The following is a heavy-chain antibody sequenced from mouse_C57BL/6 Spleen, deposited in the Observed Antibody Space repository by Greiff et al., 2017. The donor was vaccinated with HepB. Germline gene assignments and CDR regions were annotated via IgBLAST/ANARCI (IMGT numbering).Heavy chain of an antibody. D-gene: IGHD1-1*01. Sequence: VQLQQPGAELVRPGASVKLSCTASGFNIKDDYMHWVKQRPEQGLEWIGWIDPENGDTEYASKFQGKATITADTSSNTAYLQLSSLTSEDTAVYYCTPLSVVAVDYWGQGTTLTVSS. CDR1: GFNIKDDY. V-gene: IGHV14-4*01. CDR3: TPLSVVAVDY. CDR2: IDPENGDT. J-gene: IGHJ2*01.